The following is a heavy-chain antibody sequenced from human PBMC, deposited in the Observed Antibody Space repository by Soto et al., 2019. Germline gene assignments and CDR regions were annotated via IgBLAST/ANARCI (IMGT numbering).Heavy chain of an antibody. V-gene: IGHV1-3*01. CDR2: INAGNGNT. D-gene: IGHD1-26*01. CDR1: GYTFNSYA. CDR3: ARDLGVGAASDY. Sequence: QVQLVQSGAEVKKPGASVKVSCKASGYTFNSYAMHWVRQAPGQRLEWMGWINAGNGNTKYSQKFQGRVTITRDTSASTAYMELSSLRSEDTAVYYCARDLGVGAASDYWGQGTLVTVSS. J-gene: IGHJ4*02.